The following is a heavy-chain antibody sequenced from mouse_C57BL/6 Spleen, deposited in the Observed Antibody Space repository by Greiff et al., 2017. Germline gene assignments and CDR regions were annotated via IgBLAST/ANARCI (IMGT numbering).Heavy chain of an antibody. CDR2: IYPGSGST. D-gene: IGHD1-1*01. CDR1: GYTFTSYW. Sequence: QVQLQQSGAELVKPGASVKMSCKASGYTFTSYWITWVKQRPGQGLEWIGDIYPGSGSTNYNEKFKSKATLTVDTSSSTAYMQLSSLTSEDSAVYYCARWMGYYGSSLRFDYWGQGTTLTVSS. J-gene: IGHJ2*01. V-gene: IGHV1-55*01. CDR3: ARWMGYYGSSLRFDY.